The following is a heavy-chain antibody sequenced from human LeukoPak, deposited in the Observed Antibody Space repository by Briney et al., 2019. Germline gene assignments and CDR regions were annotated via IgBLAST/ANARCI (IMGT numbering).Heavy chain of an antibody. V-gene: IGHV5-51*01. CDR1: GYSFTNYW. Sequence: GESLKISCKGSGYSFTNYWIGWVRQMPGKGLEWMGIIYPGDSDTRYSPSFQGQVTISADKSISTAYLQWSSLKASDTAMYYCARLNSEYYDFWSGYGKLGISTWFDPWGQGTLVTVSS. D-gene: IGHD3-3*01. CDR2: IYPGDSDT. CDR3: ARLNSEYYDFWSGYGKLGISTWFDP. J-gene: IGHJ5*02.